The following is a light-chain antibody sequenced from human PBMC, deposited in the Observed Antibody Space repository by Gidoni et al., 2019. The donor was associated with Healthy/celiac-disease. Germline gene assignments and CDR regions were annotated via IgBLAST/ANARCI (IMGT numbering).Light chain of an antibody. CDR2: KAS. Sequence: IQMTQSPSTLSASVGDRVTITCRASQSISSWLAWYQQKPGKAPKLLIYKASSLEIGVPSXXXGXXXGTEXXLTXXXLXXXDFAXXYCXXXNXXXTFXXXTKVEIK. CDR1: QSISSW. CDR3: XXXNXXXT. J-gene: IGKJ1*01. V-gene: IGKV1-5*03.